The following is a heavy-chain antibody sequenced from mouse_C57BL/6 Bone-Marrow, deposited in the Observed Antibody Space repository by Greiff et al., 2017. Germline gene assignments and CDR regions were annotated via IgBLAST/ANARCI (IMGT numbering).Heavy chain of an antibody. CDR3: ARDDYESYWYFDV. J-gene: IGHJ1*03. Sequence: QVQLQQSGTELVKPGASVKLSCKASGYTFTSYWMHWVKQRPGQGLEWIGNINPSNGGTNYNEKFKSKATLTVDKSSSTAYMQLSSLTSEDSAVYYCARDDYESYWYFDVWGTGTTVTVSS. CDR1: GYTFTSYW. D-gene: IGHD2-4*01. V-gene: IGHV1-53*01. CDR2: INPSNGGT.